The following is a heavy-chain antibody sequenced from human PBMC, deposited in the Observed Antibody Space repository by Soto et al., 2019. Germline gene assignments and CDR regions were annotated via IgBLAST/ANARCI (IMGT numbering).Heavy chain of an antibody. CDR1: GFTVSSNY. D-gene: IGHD5-12*01. J-gene: IGHJ4*02. CDR2: IYSGGST. CDR3: ARERGYSGYAVGGY. Sequence: EVQLVESGGGLVQPGGSLRLSCAASGFTVSSNYMSWVRQAPGKGLEWVSVIYSGGSTYYADSVKGRFTIARDNSKNTLYLQMNSLGDEDTAVYDCARERGYSGYAVGGYWGQGTLVTVSS. V-gene: IGHV3-66*01.